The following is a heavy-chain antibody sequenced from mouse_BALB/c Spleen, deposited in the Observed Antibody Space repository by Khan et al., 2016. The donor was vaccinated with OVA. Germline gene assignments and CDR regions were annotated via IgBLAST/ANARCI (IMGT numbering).Heavy chain of an antibody. Sequence: EVELVESGGDLVKPRGSLRLSCAASGFTFSTYGMSWVRQPPDKRLEWVATINSDGDYTYYPDTVKGRFTISRNNAENTLYLQMSSLKSEDTAIYYCASHLTGSFAYWGQGTLVTVSA. CDR1: GFTFSTYG. J-gene: IGHJ3*01. V-gene: IGHV5-6*01. CDR3: ASHLTGSFAY. D-gene: IGHD4-1*01. CDR2: INSDGDYT.